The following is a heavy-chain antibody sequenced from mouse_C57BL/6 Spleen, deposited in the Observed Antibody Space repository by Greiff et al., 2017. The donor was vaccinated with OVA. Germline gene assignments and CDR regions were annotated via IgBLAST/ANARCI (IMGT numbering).Heavy chain of an antibody. J-gene: IGHJ4*01. CDR1: GFTFSSYT. D-gene: IGHD1-2*01. CDR3: ARHSLLRTMDY. CDR2: ISGGGGNT. Sequence: EVMLVESGGGLVKPGGSLKLSCAASGFTFSSYTMSWVRQTPEKRLEWVATISGGGGNTYYPDSVKGRFTISRDNAKNTLYLQMSSLRSEDTALYYCARHSLLRTMDYWGQGTSVTVSS. V-gene: IGHV5-9*01.